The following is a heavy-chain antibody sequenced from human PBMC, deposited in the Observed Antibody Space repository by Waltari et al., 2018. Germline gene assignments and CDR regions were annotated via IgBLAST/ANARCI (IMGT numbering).Heavy chain of an antibody. CDR3: ARDMAGGGGTSGWIDF. CDR2: ISWNSGSI. CDR1: GFRFDDYA. D-gene: IGHD3-16*01. Sequence: EMRLVESGGAVTPPGRSLRLSCVAPGFRFDDYAMHWVRQVPGKGLEWVSLISWNSGSIFYSDSLKSRVTISRDNSRNSLHLHINNLRSEDTALYFCARDMAGGGGTSGWIDFWGQGTLVTVSS. V-gene: IGHV3-43D*03. J-gene: IGHJ4*02.